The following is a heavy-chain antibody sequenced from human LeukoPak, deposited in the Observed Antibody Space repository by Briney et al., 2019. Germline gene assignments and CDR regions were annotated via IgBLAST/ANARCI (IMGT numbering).Heavy chain of an antibody. CDR2: IYYSGST. Sequence: SETLSLTCTVSGGSISSYYWSWIRQPPGKGLEWIGYIYYSGSTNYNPSLKSRVTISVDTSKNQFSLKLSSVTAADTAVYYFARLSYSIFGVVRRDYYYYMDVWGKGTTVTVSS. CDR1: GGSISSYY. CDR3: ARLSYSIFGVVRRDYYYYMDV. V-gene: IGHV4-59*01. J-gene: IGHJ6*03. D-gene: IGHD3-3*01.